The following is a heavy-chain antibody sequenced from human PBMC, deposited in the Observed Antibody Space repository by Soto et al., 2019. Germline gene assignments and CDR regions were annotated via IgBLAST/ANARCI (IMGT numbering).Heavy chain of an antibody. Sequence: AAVKVSCKASGYTFTSYDINWVRQATGQGLEWMGWMNPNSGNTDYAQKFQGRVTMTRNTSISTAYMELSSLRSEDTAVYYCARDYSSGYGMDVWGQGTTVTVSS. D-gene: IGHD6-19*01. V-gene: IGHV1-8*01. J-gene: IGHJ6*02. CDR2: MNPNSGNT. CDR1: GYTFTSYD. CDR3: ARDYSSGYGMDV.